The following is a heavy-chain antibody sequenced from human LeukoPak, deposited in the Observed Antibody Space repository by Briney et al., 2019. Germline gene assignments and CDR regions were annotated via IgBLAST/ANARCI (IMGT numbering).Heavy chain of an antibody. CDR3: ARMGAICSSTSCQPRSHIIAP. D-gene: IGHD2-2*01. J-gene: IGHJ3*01. CDR1: GYSFTSYW. CDR2: IYPGDSDT. V-gene: IGHV5-51*01. Sequence: GESLKISRKGSGYSFTSYWIGWVRQMPGKGLEWMGIIYPGDSDTRYSPSFQGQVTISADKSISTAYLQWSSLKASDTAMYYCARMGAICSSTSCQPRSHIIAPWGQGTMVTVSS.